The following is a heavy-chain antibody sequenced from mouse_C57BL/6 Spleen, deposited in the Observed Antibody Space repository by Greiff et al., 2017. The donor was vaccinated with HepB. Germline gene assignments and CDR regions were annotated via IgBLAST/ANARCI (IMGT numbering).Heavy chain of an antibody. Sequence: EVKLMESGPGLVKPSQSLSLTCSVTGYSITSGYYWNWIRQFPGNKLEWMGYISYDGSNNYNPSLKNRISITRDTSKNQFFLMLNSVTTEDTATYYCARGWLRTGFDYWGQGTTLTVSS. CDR3: ARGWLRTGFDY. CDR2: ISYDGSN. CDR1: GYSITSGYY. J-gene: IGHJ2*01. D-gene: IGHD2-2*01. V-gene: IGHV3-6*01.